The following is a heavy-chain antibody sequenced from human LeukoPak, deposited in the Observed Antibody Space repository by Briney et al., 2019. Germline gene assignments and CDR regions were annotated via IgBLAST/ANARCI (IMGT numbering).Heavy chain of an antibody. J-gene: IGHJ4*02. CDR3: ARGSEQQLVPRFDY. V-gene: IGHV1-69*05. CDR2: IIPIFGTA. D-gene: IGHD6-13*01. Sequence: ASVKVSCKASGGTFSSYAISWARQAPGQGLEWMGGIIPIFGTANYAQKFQGRVTITTDESTSTAYMELSSLRSEDTAVYYCARGSEQQLVPRFDYWGQGTLVTVSS. CDR1: GGTFSSYA.